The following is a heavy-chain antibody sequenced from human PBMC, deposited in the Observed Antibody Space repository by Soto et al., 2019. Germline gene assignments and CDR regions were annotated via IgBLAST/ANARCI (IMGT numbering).Heavy chain of an antibody. V-gene: IGHV3-7*01. J-gene: IGHJ1*01. CDR3: ARDVVKRSYYDPWSGSLF. Sequence: PGGSLRLSCAASGFTFSSYWMSWVRQAPGKGLEWVVSIKHDAGETYYLDSVKGRFTVSRDNAKNSLYLQMDSLRVEDTAMYYCARDVVKRSYYDPWSGSLFWGQGSLVTVSS. D-gene: IGHD3-3*01. CDR2: IKHDAGET. CDR1: GFTFSSYW.